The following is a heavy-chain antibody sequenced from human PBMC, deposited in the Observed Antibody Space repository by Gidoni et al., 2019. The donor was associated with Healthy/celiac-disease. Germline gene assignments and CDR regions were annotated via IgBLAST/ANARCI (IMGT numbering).Heavy chain of an antibody. CDR3: TRVGDGYNLGPVDY. CDR2: IRSKAYGGTT. CDR1: GFTFGDSA. D-gene: IGHD5-12*01. V-gene: IGHV3-49*05. Sequence: EVQLVESGGGLVKPGRSLRLSCTASGFTFGDSAMSWFRQAPGKGLEWVGFIRSKAYGGTTEYAASVKGRFTISRDDSKSIAYLQMNSLKTEDTAVYYCTRVGDGYNLGPVDYWGQGTLVTVSS. J-gene: IGHJ4*02.